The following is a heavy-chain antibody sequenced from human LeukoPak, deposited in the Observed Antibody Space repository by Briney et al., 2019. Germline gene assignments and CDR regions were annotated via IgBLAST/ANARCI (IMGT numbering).Heavy chain of an antibody. V-gene: IGHV3-48*02. CDR3: ARHDYGGNSGDY. D-gene: IGHD4-23*01. Sequence: PGGSLRLSCAASGFTFSRYAMSWVRQAPGKGLEWVSYIGTSSSTIYYADSVKGRFTISRDNAENSLYLQMNSLRDEDTAVYYCARHDYGGNSGDYWGQGTLVTVSS. J-gene: IGHJ4*02. CDR2: IGTSSSTI. CDR1: GFTFSRYA.